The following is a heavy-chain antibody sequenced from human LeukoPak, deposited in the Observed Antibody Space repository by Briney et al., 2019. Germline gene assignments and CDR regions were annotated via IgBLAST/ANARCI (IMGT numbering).Heavy chain of an antibody. J-gene: IGHJ4*02. Sequence: GGSLRLSCAASGFTFSSYAMHWVRQAPGKGLEWVAVISYDGSNKYYADSVKGRFTISRDNSKNTLYLQMNSLRAEDTAVYYCARDTGSSWYGDFDYWGREPWSPSPQ. CDR2: ISYDGSNK. CDR1: GFTFSSYA. D-gene: IGHD6-13*01. V-gene: IGHV3-30*04. CDR3: ARDTGSSWYGDFDY.